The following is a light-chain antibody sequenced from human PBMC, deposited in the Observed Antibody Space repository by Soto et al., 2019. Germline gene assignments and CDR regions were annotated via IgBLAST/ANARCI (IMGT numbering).Light chain of an antibody. V-gene: IGKV3-20*01. CDR2: RAS. J-gene: IGKJ1*01. CDR3: QQYGSAWT. CDR1: QSVSSNY. Sequence: EIVLTQSPGTLSLSPGERATLSCRASQSVSSNYLAWYQQKPGQAPSLLIFRASSRATGLPDRFSGSGSGTDFTLPISRLEPEDFAVYYCQQYGSAWTFGQGTKVEI.